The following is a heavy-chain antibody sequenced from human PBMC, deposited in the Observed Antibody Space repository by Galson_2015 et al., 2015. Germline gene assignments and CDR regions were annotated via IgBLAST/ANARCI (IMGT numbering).Heavy chain of an antibody. D-gene: IGHD3-22*01. CDR3: ARDNGYYDSSGYYYDAFDI. J-gene: IGHJ3*02. V-gene: IGHV3-30-3*01. CDR1: GFTFSSYA. CDR2: ISYDGSNK. Sequence: SLRLSCAASGFTFSSYAMHWVRQAPGKGLEWVAVISYDGSNKYYADSVKGRFTISRDNSKNTLYLQMNSLRAEDTAVYYCARDNGYYDSSGYYYDAFDIWGQGTMVTVSS.